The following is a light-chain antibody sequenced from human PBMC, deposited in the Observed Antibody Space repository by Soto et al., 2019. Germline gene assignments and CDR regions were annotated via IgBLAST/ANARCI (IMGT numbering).Light chain of an antibody. J-gene: IGLJ2*01. CDR3: QSYDSSLSGHVV. CDR1: SSNIGAGYD. Sequence: QSVLTQPPSVSGAPGQRVTISCTGSSSNIGAGYDVHWYQQLPGTAPKLLIYGNSNRPSGVPDRFSGSKSGTSASLAITGLQAEDEAEYYGQSYDSSLSGHVVFGGGTKVTVL. CDR2: GNS. V-gene: IGLV1-40*01.